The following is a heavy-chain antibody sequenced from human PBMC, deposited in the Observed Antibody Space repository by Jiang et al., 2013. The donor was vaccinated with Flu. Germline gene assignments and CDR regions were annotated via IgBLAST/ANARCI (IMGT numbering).Heavy chain of an antibody. CDR3: AKLASCGGDCYFLHY. D-gene: IGHD2-21*02. CDR2: MNPNTGHT. J-gene: IGHJ4*02. Sequence: SGAEVKKPGASVKVSCKASGYTFSGYDFIWVRQATGQGLEWMGLMNPNTGHTVYAQKFQGRVTMTRSTALSSAYMELSSLRSEDTAVYYCAKLASCGGDCYFLHYWGQGTLVTVSS. V-gene: IGHV1-8*01. CDR1: GYTFSGYD.